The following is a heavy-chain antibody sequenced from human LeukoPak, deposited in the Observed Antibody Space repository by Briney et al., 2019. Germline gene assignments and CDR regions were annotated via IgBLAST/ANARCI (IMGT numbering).Heavy chain of an antibody. J-gene: IGHJ3*02. CDR1: GFTFSSYS. CDR3: ARDMFGQTPPDAFDI. Sequence: GGSLRLSCAASGFTFSSYSMNWVRQAPGKGLEWVSSISSSSSYMYYADSVKGRFTISKDNAKNSLYLQMNSLRAEDTAVYYCARDMFGQTPPDAFDIWGQGTMVTVSS. CDR2: ISSSSSYM. D-gene: IGHD3-10*02. V-gene: IGHV3-21*01.